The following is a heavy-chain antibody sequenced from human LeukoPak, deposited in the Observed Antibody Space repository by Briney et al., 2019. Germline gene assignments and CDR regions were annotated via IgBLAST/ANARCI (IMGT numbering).Heavy chain of an antibody. CDR3: ARLGYCSGGNCFRYYFDY. D-gene: IGHD2-15*01. CDR1: GGSISSSSYY. V-gene: IGHV4-39*01. J-gene: IGHJ4*02. Sequence: AETLSLTCTVSGGSISSSSYYWGWIRQPPGKELEWIGSIYYSGRTYYNPSLKSRVTISVDKNQFSLKLSSVTAADTAVYYCARLGYCSGGNCFRYYFDYWGQGILVTVSS. CDR2: IYYSGRT.